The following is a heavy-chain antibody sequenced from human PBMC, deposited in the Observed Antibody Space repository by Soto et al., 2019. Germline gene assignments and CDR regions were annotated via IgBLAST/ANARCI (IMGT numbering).Heavy chain of an antibody. CDR1: GPSGRGYQ. D-gene: IGHD3-10*01. V-gene: IGHV4-34*01. CDR2: INDSGNT. Sequence: PSETRPLTCAVYGPSGRGYQWTWIRQTPGKGLEWIGEINDSGNTPYTPSLKSQVPISLVTPKKQISLKLRSVTAADSAVYYCARGLIVWFGELSRRGGHYYYMDVWGKGTTLTVSS. CDR3: ARGLIVWFGELSRRGGHYYYMDV. J-gene: IGHJ6*03.